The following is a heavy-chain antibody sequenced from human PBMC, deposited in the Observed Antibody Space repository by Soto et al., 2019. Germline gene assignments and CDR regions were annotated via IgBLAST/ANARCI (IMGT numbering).Heavy chain of an antibody. CDR2: INHSGST. CDR1: EGSFSGNY. Sequence: LSLTCAVYEGSFSGNYLSWIRRPPGKGMEWIGEINHSGSTNYNPSLKSRVTISVDTSKNQFSLKLSSVTAADTAVYYCARVSGIYYYGMDVWGQGTTVTVSS. D-gene: IGHD3-10*01. CDR3: ARVSGIYYYGMDV. V-gene: IGHV4-34*01. J-gene: IGHJ6*02.